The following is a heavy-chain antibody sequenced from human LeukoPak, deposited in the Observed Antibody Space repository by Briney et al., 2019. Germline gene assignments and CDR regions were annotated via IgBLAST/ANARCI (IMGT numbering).Heavy chain of an antibody. CDR2: IIPIFGTA. Sequence: ASVKVSCKASGGTFSSYAISWVRQAPGQGLKWMGGIIPIFGTANYAQKFQGRVTITADESTSTAYMELSSLRSEDTAVYYCARGEEGYYYGSGSSLDYWGQGTLVTVSS. D-gene: IGHD3-10*01. J-gene: IGHJ4*02. V-gene: IGHV1-69*13. CDR1: GGTFSSYA. CDR3: ARGEEGYYYGSGSSLDY.